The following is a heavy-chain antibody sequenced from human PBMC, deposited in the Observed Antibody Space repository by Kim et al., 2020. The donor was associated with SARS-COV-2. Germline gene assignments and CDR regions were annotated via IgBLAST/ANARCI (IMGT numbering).Heavy chain of an antibody. CDR3: AKDRGYSGYDPGAYYFDY. Sequence: GGSLRLSCAASGFTFSSYGMHWVRQAPGKGLEWVAVISYDGSNKYYADSVKGRFTISRDNSKNTLYLQMNSLRAEDTAVYYCAKDRGYSGYDPGAYYFDYWGQGTLVTVSS. J-gene: IGHJ4*02. V-gene: IGHV3-30*18. CDR1: GFTFSSYG. D-gene: IGHD5-12*01. CDR2: ISYDGSNK.